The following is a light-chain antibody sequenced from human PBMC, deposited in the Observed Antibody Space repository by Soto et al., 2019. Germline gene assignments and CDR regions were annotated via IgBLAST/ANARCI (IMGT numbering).Light chain of an antibody. J-gene: IGKJ1*01. CDR1: QSFGAGY. CDR2: ASS. CDR3: QRYGPSWT. V-gene: IGKV3-20*01. Sequence: EVVLTQSPGTLSLSPGARATLYCKASQSFGAGYLAWYQQKPGQGPRLLLYASSINATGIPDRFSGSASGIVFALTIYRLELEDFAVYYCQRYGPSWTFGQVTKVEI.